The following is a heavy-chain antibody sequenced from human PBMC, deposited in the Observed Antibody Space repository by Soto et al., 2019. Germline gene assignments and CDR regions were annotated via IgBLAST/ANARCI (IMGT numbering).Heavy chain of an antibody. V-gene: IGHV3-30-3*01. J-gene: IGHJ5*02. CDR1: GFIFSSYA. CDR3: TSADLTVTLSVFDP. D-gene: IGHD4-17*01. CDR2: ISDDGSSK. Sequence: QVQLVESGGGVVQPGRSVRLSCAASGFIFSSYAMHWVRQAPGKGLEWMALISDDGSSKYYADSVKGRFTISRDNSKNTLYLQMNSLSAEDTAVYYCTSADLTVTLSVFDPWGQGTLVTVSS.